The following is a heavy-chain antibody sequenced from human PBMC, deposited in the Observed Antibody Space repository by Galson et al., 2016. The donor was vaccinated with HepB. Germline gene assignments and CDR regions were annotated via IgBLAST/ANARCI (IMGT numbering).Heavy chain of an antibody. D-gene: IGHD2-15*01. V-gene: IGHV4-31*03. J-gene: IGHJ4*02. Sequence: TLSLTCTVSGGSISSRGYYWSWIRQHPGKGLEWIGYIHYSGGTCYNPSLQSRLTIPLDTSKNHFSLKLDSVTAADTAVYYCAGYEVVSFDYWGQGTLVTVSS. CDR3: AGYEVVSFDY. CDR2: IHYSGGT. CDR1: GGSISSRGYY.